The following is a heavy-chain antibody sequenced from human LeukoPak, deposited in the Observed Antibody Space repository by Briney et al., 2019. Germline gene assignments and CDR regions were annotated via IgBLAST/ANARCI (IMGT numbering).Heavy chain of an antibody. J-gene: IGHJ4*02. V-gene: IGHV6-1*01. CDR3: ARVYCSSTSCYPFGFDY. CDR2: TYYRSKWYN. D-gene: IGHD2-2*01. Sequence: PSQTLSLTCAISGDSVSSNSAAWNWIRRSPWRGLEWLGRTYYRSKWYNDYAVSVKSRITINPDTSKNQFSLQLNSVTPEDTAVYYCARVYCSSTSCYPFGFDYWGQGTLVTVSS. CDR1: GDSVSSNSAA.